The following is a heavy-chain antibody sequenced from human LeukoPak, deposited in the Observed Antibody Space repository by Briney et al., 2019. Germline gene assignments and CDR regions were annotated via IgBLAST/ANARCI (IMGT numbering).Heavy chain of an antibody. CDR3: ARSDGYGLVGI. Sequence: SETLSLTCSVSGVSISSGSNYWGWIRQHPGKTLEWIGSIYSSGSTHYNPSLKSRVIILIDTAKNHFSLNLSSVTAADTAVYYCARSDGYGLVGIWGQGTMVTVSS. D-gene: IGHD3-10*01. V-gene: IGHV4-39*07. CDR1: GVSISSGSNY. J-gene: IGHJ3*02. CDR2: IYSSGST.